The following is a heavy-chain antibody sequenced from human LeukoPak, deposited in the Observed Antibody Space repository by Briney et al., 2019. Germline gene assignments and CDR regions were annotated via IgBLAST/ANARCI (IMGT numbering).Heavy chain of an antibody. V-gene: IGHV1-24*01. CDR1: GYTLTELS. J-gene: IGHJ4*02. CDR3: ATDLGYCSSTSCYSIS. D-gene: IGHD2-2*01. Sequence: ASVKVSCKVSGYTLTELSMHWVRQAPGKGLEWMGGFDPEDGETIYAQKFQGRVTMTEDTSTDTAYTELSSLRSEDTAVYYCATDLGYCSSTSCYSISWGQGTLVTVSS. CDR2: FDPEDGET.